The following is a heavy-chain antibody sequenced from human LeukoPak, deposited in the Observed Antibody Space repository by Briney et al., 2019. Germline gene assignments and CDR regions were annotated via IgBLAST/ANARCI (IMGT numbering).Heavy chain of an antibody. D-gene: IGHD2-8*01. CDR1: GGSISSYY. V-gene: IGHV4-59*01. CDR3: ASTNRGGAFDI. J-gene: IGHJ3*02. CDR2: IYYSGST. Sequence: SETLSLTCTGSGGSISSYYWSWIRQPPGKGLEGVGYIYYSGSTNYNPSLKSRVTISVDTSKNQFSLKLSSVTAADTAVYYCASTNRGGAFDIWGQGTMVTVSS.